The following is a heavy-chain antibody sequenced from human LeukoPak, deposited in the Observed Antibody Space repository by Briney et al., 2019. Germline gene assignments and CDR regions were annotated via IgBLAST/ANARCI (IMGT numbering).Heavy chain of an antibody. CDR1: GYTFTSYY. Sequence: ASVKVSCESSGYTFTSYYMHWVRQAPGQGLEWMGIINPTGGSTSYAQKFQGRVTMTRDTSTSTVYMELSSLRSEDTAVYYCARDRSGWRGNDAFDIWGQGTMVTVSS. D-gene: IGHD6-19*01. CDR2: INPTGGST. CDR3: ARDRSGWRGNDAFDI. V-gene: IGHV1-46*01. J-gene: IGHJ3*02.